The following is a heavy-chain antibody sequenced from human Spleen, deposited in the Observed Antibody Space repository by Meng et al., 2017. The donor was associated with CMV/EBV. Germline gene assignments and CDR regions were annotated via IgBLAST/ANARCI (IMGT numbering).Heavy chain of an antibody. V-gene: IGHV3-30-3*01. J-gene: IGHJ4*02. CDR2: ITYDGSNK. D-gene: IGHD3-22*01. CDR3: ARDRSYYDNSGYWQSGFDY. CDR1: FSGYA. Sequence: FSGYAMHWGRQAPGKGLEWVAVITYDGSNKYYADSVKGRFTITRDNSKNTLYLQMNSLRVEDTAVYYCARDRSYYDNSGYWQSGFDYWGQGTLVTVSS.